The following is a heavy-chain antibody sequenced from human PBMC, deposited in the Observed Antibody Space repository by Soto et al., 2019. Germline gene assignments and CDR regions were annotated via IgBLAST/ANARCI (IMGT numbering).Heavy chain of an antibody. Sequence: GWSLRLSCASSVFTFISYWMSWVRQAPGKGLEWVANIKQDGSEKYYVDSVKGRFTISRDNAKNSLYLQMNSPRAEDTAVYYCARGYSSSWYEGSYFGYWGQGTLVTVSS. CDR3: ARGYSSSWYEGSYFGY. J-gene: IGHJ4*02. V-gene: IGHV3-7*01. D-gene: IGHD6-13*01. CDR2: IKQDGSEK. CDR1: VFTFISYW.